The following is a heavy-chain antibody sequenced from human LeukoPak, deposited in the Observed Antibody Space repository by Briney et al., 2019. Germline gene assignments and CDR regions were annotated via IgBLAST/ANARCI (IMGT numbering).Heavy chain of an antibody. CDR1: GGFISSYY. V-gene: IGHV4-59*01. J-gene: IGHJ5*02. D-gene: IGHD6-19*01. Sequence: SETLSLTCTVSGGFISSYYWSWIRQPPGKGLEWIGYIYYSGSTSYNPSLKSRVSISVDTSKNQFSLKLSSVTAADTAVYYCARGGYSSGWDTKWFDPWGQGTLVTVSS. CDR2: IYYSGST. CDR3: ARGGYSSGWDTKWFDP.